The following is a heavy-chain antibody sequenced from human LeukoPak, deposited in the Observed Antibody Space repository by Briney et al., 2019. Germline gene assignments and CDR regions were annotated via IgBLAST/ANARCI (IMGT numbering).Heavy chain of an antibody. D-gene: IGHD4-17*01. CDR1: GFTFSSYG. Sequence: GGSLRLSCAASGFTFSSYGMHWVRQAPGKGLEWVAVISYDGSNKYYADSVKGRFTISRDNSKNTLYLQMNSLRAEDTAVYYCAWYGDRPPYFDYWGQGTLVTVSS. J-gene: IGHJ4*02. V-gene: IGHV3-30*03. CDR3: AWYGDRPPYFDY. CDR2: ISYDGSNK.